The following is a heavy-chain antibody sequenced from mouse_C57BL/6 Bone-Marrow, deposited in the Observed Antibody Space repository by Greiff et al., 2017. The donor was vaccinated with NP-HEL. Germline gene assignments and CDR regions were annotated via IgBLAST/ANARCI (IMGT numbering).Heavy chain of an antibody. V-gene: IGHV1-61*01. D-gene: IGHD2-4*01. CDR1: GYTFTSYW. CDR3: AGGRLRYYFDY. CDR2: IYPSDSET. J-gene: IGHJ2*01. Sequence: VQLQQPGAELVRPGSSVKLSCKASGYTFTSYWMDWVKQRPGQGLEWIGNIYPSDSETHYNQKFKDKATLTVDKSSSTAYVQLSSLTSEDSAVYYCAGGRLRYYFDYWGQGTTLTVSS.